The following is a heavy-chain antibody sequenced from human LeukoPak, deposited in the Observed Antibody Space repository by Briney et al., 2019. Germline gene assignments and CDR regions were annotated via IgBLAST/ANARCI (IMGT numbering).Heavy chain of an antibody. D-gene: IGHD6-13*01. CDR3: ASSLPRYSSSWYLFNY. Sequence: GGSLRLSCAASGFTFSSYGMHWVRQAPGKGLEWVAVISYDGSNKYYADSVKGRFTISRDNSKNTLYLQMNSLRAEDAAVYYCASSLPRYSSSWYLFNYWGQGTLVTVSS. J-gene: IGHJ4*02. CDR1: GFTFSSYG. V-gene: IGHV3-30*03. CDR2: ISYDGSNK.